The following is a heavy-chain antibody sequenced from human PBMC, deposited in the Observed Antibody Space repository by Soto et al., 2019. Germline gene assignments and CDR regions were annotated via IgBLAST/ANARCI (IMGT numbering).Heavy chain of an antibody. Sequence: PGESLKLSCTGSGYSFTSYWISWVRQMPGKGLEWMGRIDPSDSYTNYSPSFQGHVTISADKSISTAYLQWSSLKASDTAMYYCAREAVPAARSHGMDVWGQGTTVTVS. V-gene: IGHV5-10-1*01. D-gene: IGHD2-2*01. CDR2: IDPSDSYT. J-gene: IGHJ6*02. CDR1: GYSFTSYW. CDR3: AREAVPAARSHGMDV.